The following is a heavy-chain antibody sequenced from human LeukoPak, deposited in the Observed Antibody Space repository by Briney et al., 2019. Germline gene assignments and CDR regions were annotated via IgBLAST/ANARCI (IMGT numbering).Heavy chain of an antibody. Sequence: GGSLRLSCAASGFTFSSYWMSWVRQAPGKGLEWVANIKQDGSEKYYVDSVKGRFTISRDNAKNSLYLQMDSLRAVDTAVYYCARRVLYYDSSRYGTYYYMDVWGKGTTVTVSS. J-gene: IGHJ6*03. CDR2: IKQDGSEK. CDR1: GFTFSSYW. V-gene: IGHV3-7*01. CDR3: ARRVLYYDSSRYGTYYYMDV. D-gene: IGHD3-22*01.